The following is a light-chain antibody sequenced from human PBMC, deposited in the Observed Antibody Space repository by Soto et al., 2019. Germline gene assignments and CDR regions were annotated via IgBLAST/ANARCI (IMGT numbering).Light chain of an antibody. Sequence: DIQMTQSPSSLSASVGDRVTITCRASQTINSYLNWYQQKPGKAPKLLIYAASSLQSGVPSRFSGSGSGTDFTLTISSLQPEDFATYYCQQSYNSPLITFGGGTKVDI. V-gene: IGKV1-39*01. CDR3: QQSYNSPLIT. J-gene: IGKJ4*01. CDR1: QTINSY. CDR2: AAS.